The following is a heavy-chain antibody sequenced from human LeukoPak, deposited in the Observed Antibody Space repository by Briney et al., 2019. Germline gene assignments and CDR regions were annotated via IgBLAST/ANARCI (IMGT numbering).Heavy chain of an antibody. CDR3: ARLRIAVPGLDAFDI. D-gene: IGHD6-19*01. Sequence: SETLSLTCTVSGGSISSGSYYWGWIRQPPGKGLEWIGRIHYSGTTYYNSSLKSRLTISVDTSKNQFSLKLTSVTAADTAVCFCARLRIAVPGLDAFDIWGQGTMVTVSS. V-gene: IGHV4-39*01. J-gene: IGHJ3*02. CDR2: IHYSGTT. CDR1: GGSISSGSYY.